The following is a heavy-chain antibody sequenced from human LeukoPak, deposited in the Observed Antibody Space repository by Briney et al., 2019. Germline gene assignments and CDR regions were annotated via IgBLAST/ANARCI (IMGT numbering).Heavy chain of an antibody. CDR3: ARDPGDYGDYRFDS. Sequence: KSSETLSLTCTVSGGSISSYYWSWIRQPPGKGLEWIGYIYYSGSTNYNPSLKSRVTISVDTSKNQFSLKLSSVTAADTAVYYCARDPGDYGDYRFDSWGQGTLVTVSS. D-gene: IGHD4-17*01. V-gene: IGHV4-59*01. J-gene: IGHJ4*02. CDR2: IYYSGST. CDR1: GGSISSYY.